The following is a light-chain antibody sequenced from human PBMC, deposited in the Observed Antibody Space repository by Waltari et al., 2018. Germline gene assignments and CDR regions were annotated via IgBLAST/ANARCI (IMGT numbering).Light chain of an antibody. CDR2: DVT. CDR3: SSYMDTTALEL. CDR1: SSDIGSYNY. J-gene: IGLJ2*01. Sequence: QSALTQPASVSGSPGQSITISCTGTSSDIGSYNYVSWYQQPPGKAPKLSLFDVTNRPSVVSNRCSGSKSGNTASLIISGLQGEDEADYYCSSYMDTTALELFGGGTSLTVL. V-gene: IGLV2-14*03.